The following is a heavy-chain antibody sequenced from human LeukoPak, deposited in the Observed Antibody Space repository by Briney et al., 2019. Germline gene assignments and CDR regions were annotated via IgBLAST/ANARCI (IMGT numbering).Heavy chain of an antibody. V-gene: IGHV3-20*04. Sequence: GGSLRLSCAASGFIFDDYGMSWVRQAPGKGLEWVSGITWNGGSTGYADSVKGRFTISRDNAKNSLYLQMNSLRAEDTAFYYCARDPGDILAAGTFDYWGQGTLVTVSS. J-gene: IGHJ4*02. CDR2: ITWNGGST. D-gene: IGHD6-13*01. CDR3: ARDPGDILAAGTFDY. CDR1: GFIFDDYG.